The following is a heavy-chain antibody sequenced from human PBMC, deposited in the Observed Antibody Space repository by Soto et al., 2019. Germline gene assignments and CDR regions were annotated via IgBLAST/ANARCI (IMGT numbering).Heavy chain of an antibody. V-gene: IGHV1-2*04. CDR2: INPNSGGT. D-gene: IGHD5-12*01. Sequence: ASVKVSCKASGYTFTGYYMHWVRQAPGQGLEWMGWINPNSGGTNYAQKVQGWATMTRDTSISTAYMELSRLRSDDTAVYYCARGPYSGYDGRGYYYSTVVWGKGTTVTVSS. CDR3: ARGPYSGYDGRGYYYSTVV. CDR1: GYTFTGYY. J-gene: IGHJ6*03.